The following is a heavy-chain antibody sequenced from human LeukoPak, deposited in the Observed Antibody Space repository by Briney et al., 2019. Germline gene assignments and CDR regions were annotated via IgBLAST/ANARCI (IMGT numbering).Heavy chain of an antibody. CDR3: ARDRGVSGDYWFDP. CDR1: GFTFSSYW. D-gene: IGHD2-21*02. CDR2: IKQDGSEK. Sequence: GGSLRLSCAASGFTFSSYWMSWVRQAPGKGLEWVANIKQDGSEKYYVDSVKGRFTISRDNAKNSLYLQMNSLRAEDTAVYYCARDRGVSGDYWFDPWGQGTLVTVSS. J-gene: IGHJ5*02. V-gene: IGHV3-7*01.